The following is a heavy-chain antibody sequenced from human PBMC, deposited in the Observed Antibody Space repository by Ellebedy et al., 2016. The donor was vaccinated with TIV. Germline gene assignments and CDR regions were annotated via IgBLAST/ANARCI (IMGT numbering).Heavy chain of an antibody. D-gene: IGHD5-18*01. CDR2: IYTSGTT. CDR3: ARDQRGYTYGHNWFDP. V-gene: IGHV4-4*07. J-gene: IGHJ5*02. CDR1: GGSISSYY. Sequence: MPSETLSLTCTVSGGSISSYYWSWIRQPAGKGLEWIGRIYTSGTTYYNPSLKSRVTVSVDTSKNQFYLNLTSVTAADTAVYFCARDQRGYTYGHNWFDPWGQGTLVTVSS.